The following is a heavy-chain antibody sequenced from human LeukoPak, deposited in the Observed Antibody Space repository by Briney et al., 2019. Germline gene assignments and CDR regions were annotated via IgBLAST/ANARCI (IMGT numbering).Heavy chain of an antibody. CDR2: ISPDSGNT. J-gene: IGHJ4*02. Sequence: GASVKVSCKASGYTFTSYGISWVRQAPGQGLEWVGWISPDSGNTNCAQDLQDRITMTTDTSTTTAYMELRSLRSVDTAVYYCAMGMVRGVIIPHYWGQGTLVIVSS. CDR3: AMGMVRGVIIPHY. V-gene: IGHV1-18*01. CDR1: GYTFTSYG. D-gene: IGHD3-10*01.